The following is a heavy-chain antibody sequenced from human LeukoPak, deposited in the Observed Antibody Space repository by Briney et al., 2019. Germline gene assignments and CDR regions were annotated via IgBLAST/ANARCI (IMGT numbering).Heavy chain of an antibody. J-gene: IGHJ3*02. CDR2: ISSSSSYI. V-gene: IGHV3-21*01. Sequence: GGSLRLSCAASGFTFSSYSMNWVRQAPGKGLEWVSYISSSSSYIYYADSVEGRFTISRDNAKNSLSLQMNSLRAVDTAVYYCARDLGIAAAGTGAFDIWGQGTMVTVSS. CDR3: ARDLGIAAAGTGAFDI. D-gene: IGHD6-13*01. CDR1: GFTFSSYS.